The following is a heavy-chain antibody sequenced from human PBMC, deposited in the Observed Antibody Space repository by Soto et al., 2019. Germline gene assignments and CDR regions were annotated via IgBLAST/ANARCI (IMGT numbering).Heavy chain of an antibody. J-gene: IGHJ5*02. V-gene: IGHV3-48*02. CDR3: AREGGSLNWFEP. CDR2: ISSSSTI. CDR1: GFTFSSYS. D-gene: IGHD1-26*01. Sequence: GGSLRLSCAASGFTFSSYSMNWVRQAPGKGLEWVSYISSSSTIYYADSVKGRFTISRDNAKNSLYLQMNSLRDEDTAVYYCAREGGSLNWFEPWGQGTLVTVSS.